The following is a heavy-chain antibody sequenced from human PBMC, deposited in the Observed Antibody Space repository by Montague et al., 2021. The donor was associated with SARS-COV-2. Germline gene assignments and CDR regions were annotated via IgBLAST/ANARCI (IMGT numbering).Heavy chain of an antibody. CDR1: GFTFSSFA. Sequence: SLRLSCAASGFTFSSFAMSWVRQAPGKGLEWVSIIYTGGSRTHYTDSVKGRFIISRDDSKNTLYLQMNGLRFEDTAIYYCSGNMYFYDSRGYQNIDYWGQGSLVAVSS. CDR2: IYTGGSRT. V-gene: IGHV3-23*03. J-gene: IGHJ4*02. CDR3: SGNMYFYDSRGYQNIDY. D-gene: IGHD3-22*01.